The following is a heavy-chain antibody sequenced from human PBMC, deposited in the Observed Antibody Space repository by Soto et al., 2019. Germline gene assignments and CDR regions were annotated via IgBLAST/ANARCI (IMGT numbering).Heavy chain of an antibody. V-gene: IGHV4-59*08. Sequence: QVQLRESGPGLVKPSETLSLTCTVSGDSMSNCYWSWIRQPPGKGLEWIGYIYYSGNTNYNPSLKSRLTRSIDTSKNQFSLKLTSVTAADTAVYYCARGRSNWRIWGQGTLDTVSS. CDR1: GDSMSNCY. CDR2: IYYSGNT. D-gene: IGHD6-13*01. J-gene: IGHJ4*02. CDR3: ARGRSNWRI.